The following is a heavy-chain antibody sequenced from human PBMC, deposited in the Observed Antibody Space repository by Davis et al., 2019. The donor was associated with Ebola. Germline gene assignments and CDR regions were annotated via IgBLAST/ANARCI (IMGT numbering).Heavy chain of an antibody. CDR3: ARSVAESEQWLVRGYYFDY. J-gene: IGHJ4*02. V-gene: IGHV3-11*06. Sequence: PGGSLRLSCAASGFTFSDYYMSWIRQAPGKGLEWVSYISSSSSYTNYADSVKARFTISRDNAKNSLYLQMNSLRAEDTAVYYCARSVAESEQWLVRGYYFDYWGQGTLVTVSS. D-gene: IGHD6-19*01. CDR1: GFTFSDYY. CDR2: ISSSSSYT.